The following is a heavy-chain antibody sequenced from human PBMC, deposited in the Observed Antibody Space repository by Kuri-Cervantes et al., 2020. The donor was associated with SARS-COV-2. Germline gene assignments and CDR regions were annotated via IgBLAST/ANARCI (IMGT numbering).Heavy chain of an antibody. CDR2: ICHSGST. D-gene: IGHD4-17*01. V-gene: IGHV4-38-2*01. Sequence: SETLSLTCAVSGYSISSGYYWGWIRQPPGKGLEWIGSICHSGSTYYNPSLKSRVTISVDTSKNQFSLKLSSVTAADTAVYYCARRDTVTTFDYWGQGTLVTVSS. CDR3: ARRDTVTTFDY. J-gene: IGHJ4*02. CDR1: GYSISSGYY.